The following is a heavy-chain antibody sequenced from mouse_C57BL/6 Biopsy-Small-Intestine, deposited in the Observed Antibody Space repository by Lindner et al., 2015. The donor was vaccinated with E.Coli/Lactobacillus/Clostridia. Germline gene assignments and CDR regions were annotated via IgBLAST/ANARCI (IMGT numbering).Heavy chain of an antibody. CDR3: ARAKAYSGSGKFQGYFDS. D-gene: IGHD2-9*01. J-gene: IGHJ2*01. CDR1: GGSFTSYS. CDR2: IIPIFDTT. V-gene: IGHV1-81*01. Sequence: SVKVSCKASGGSFTSYSITWVRQAPGQGLEWMGGIIPIFDTTYYAQKFQGRVTFTADESTSTAYMELSSLRSEDTAVFYCARAKAYSGSGKFQGYFDSWGQGTLVTVSS.